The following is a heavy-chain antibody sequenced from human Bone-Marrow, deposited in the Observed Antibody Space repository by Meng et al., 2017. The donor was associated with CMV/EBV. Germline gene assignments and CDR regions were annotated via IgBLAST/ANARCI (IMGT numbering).Heavy chain of an antibody. Sequence: GESLKISCAASGFTFSSYEMNWVRQAPGKGLEWVSYISSSGSTIYYADSVKGRFTISRDNAKNSLYLQMNSLRAEDTAVYYCASSGSRGSSWYYYYYGMDVWGQGPTVTVSS. J-gene: IGHJ6*02. CDR1: GFTFSSYE. D-gene: IGHD6-13*01. V-gene: IGHV3-48*03. CDR2: ISSSGSTI. CDR3: ASSGSRGSSWYYYYYGMDV.